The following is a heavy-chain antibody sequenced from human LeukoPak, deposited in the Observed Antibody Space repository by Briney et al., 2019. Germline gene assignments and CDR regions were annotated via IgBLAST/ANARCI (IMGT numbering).Heavy chain of an antibody. D-gene: IGHD3-10*01. Sequence: SETLSLTSTVSGDSNTNSIYDWGWIRQHPGKGLEGIGYIYYSGSTYYNPSLKSRVTISVDTSKNQFSLKLSSVTAADWAVVYCARSTIVPAVIDPFSGWGQGTLVTVSS. CDR3: ARSTIVPAVIDPFSG. CDR2: IYYSGST. V-gene: IGHV4-31*03. J-gene: IGHJ4*02. CDR1: GDSNTNSIYD.